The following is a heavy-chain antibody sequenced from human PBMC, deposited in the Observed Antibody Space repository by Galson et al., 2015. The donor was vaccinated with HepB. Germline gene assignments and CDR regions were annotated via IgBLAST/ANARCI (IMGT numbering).Heavy chain of an antibody. V-gene: IGHV3-23*01. CDR3: AKDIVVPAAMGYFDL. Sequence: SLRLSCAASGLTFSSYAMTWVRQPPGKGLEWVSAISGSGVATYYADSVKGRFTISRDNSKNTLYLQMNSLRAEDTALYYCAKDIVVPAAMGYFDLWGRGTLVTVSS. J-gene: IGHJ2*01. CDR1: GLTFSSYA. CDR2: ISGSGVAT. D-gene: IGHD2-2*01.